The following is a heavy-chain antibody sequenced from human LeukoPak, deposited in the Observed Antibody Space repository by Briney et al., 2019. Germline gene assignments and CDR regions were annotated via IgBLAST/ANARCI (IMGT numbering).Heavy chain of an antibody. Sequence: GGSLRLSCAASGFMFSNYWMSWVRQAPGKGLEWVANIKQDGSEKYYVDSVKGRFTISRDNAKNSLYLQMYSLRAEDTAVYYCARAAQKDYWGQGTLVTVSS. D-gene: IGHD6-25*01. J-gene: IGHJ4*02. CDR3: ARAAQKDY. CDR1: GFMFSNYW. V-gene: IGHV3-7*04. CDR2: IKQDGSEK.